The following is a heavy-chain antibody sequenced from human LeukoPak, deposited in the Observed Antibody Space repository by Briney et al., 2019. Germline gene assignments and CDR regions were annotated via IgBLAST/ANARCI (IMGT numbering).Heavy chain of an antibody. D-gene: IGHD2-2*03. CDR3: ARHVDIVVVPAAPDYYYYYGMDV. V-gene: IGHV4-59*08. Sequence: GSLRLSCAASGFSFSDYYMSWIRQPPGKGLEWIGYIYYSGSTNYNPSLKSRVTISVDTSKNQFSLKLSSVTAADTAVYYCARHVDIVVVPAAPDYYYYYGMDVWGQGTTVTVSS. CDR1: GFSFSDYY. J-gene: IGHJ6*02. CDR2: IYYSGST.